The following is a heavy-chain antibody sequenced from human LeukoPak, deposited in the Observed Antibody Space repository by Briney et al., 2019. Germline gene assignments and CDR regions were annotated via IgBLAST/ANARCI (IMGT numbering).Heavy chain of an antibody. CDR2: IGTAGNT. Sequence: GGSLRLSCAASGFTFSNYDMHWVRQATGTGLEWVSVIGTAGNTYYADSVKGRFTISRENGKNSLYLQMNSLRAEDTAVYYCARGSLSRGYGAYDIWGQGTMVTVSS. V-gene: IGHV3-13*04. CDR1: GFTFSNYD. J-gene: IGHJ3*02. D-gene: IGHD5-18*01. CDR3: ARGSLSRGYGAYDI.